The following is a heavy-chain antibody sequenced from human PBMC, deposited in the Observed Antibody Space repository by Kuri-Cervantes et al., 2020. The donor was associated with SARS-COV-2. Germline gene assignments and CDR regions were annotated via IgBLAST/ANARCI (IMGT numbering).Heavy chain of an antibody. CDR1: GGSFNTYY. Sequence: ESLKISCAVYGGSFNTYYWAWIRQPPGKGLERIGEITHRGDTIYNMSLESRVTISVDTSKKQFSLDLRSVTAADTAIYYCARGPGYNGYYYMDVWGNGTTVTVSS. CDR3: ARGPGYNGYYYMDV. V-gene: IGHV4-34*01. CDR2: ITHRGDT. J-gene: IGHJ6*03. D-gene: IGHD5-24*01.